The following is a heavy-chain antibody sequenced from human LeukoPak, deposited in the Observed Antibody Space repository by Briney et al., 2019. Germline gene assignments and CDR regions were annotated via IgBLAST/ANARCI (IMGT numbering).Heavy chain of an antibody. CDR1: GFTFSGAA. Sequence: GGPLKLSCAASGFTFSGAAMHWVRQASGKGLEWVGRIRSKANSYATAYAASVKGRFTISRDDSKNTAYLQMNSLKIEDTAVYYCTRGVDTSGFYWGQGTLVTVPS. CDR3: TRGVDTSGFY. J-gene: IGHJ4*02. CDR2: IRSKANSYAT. D-gene: IGHD3-22*01. V-gene: IGHV3-73*01.